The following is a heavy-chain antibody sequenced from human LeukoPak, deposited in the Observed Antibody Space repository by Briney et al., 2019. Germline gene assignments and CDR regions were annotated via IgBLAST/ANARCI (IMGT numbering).Heavy chain of an antibody. CDR3: ARKSWGDYVFDY. D-gene: IGHD4-17*01. J-gene: IGHJ4*02. CDR1: GGSISSGDYY. Sequence: SETLSLTCTVSGGSISSGDYYWSWIRHPPGKGLEWIGYIYYSGSTNYNPSLKSRVTISVDTSKNQFSLKLSSVTAADTAVYYCARKSWGDYVFDYWGQGTLVTVSS. CDR2: IYYSGST. V-gene: IGHV4-61*08.